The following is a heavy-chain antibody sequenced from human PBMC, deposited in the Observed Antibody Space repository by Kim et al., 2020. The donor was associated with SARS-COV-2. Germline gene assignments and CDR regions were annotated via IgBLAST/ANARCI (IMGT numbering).Heavy chain of an antibody. CDR2: IYTSGST. CDR1: GGSISSGSYY. Sequence: SETLSLTCTVSGGSISSGSYYWSWIRQPAGKGLEWIGRIYTSGSTNYNPSLKSRVTISVDTSKNQFSLKLSSVTAADTAVYYCARVGVGYGSGTFRWFDPWGQGTLVTVSS. V-gene: IGHV4-61*02. D-gene: IGHD3-10*01. J-gene: IGHJ5*02. CDR3: ARVGVGYGSGTFRWFDP.